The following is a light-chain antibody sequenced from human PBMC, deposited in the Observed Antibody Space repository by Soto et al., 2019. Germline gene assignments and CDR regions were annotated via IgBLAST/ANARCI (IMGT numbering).Light chain of an antibody. V-gene: IGLV2-14*01. CDR3: SSYTSSSTLEV. CDR2: EVS. CDR1: SSDVGGYNY. Sequence: QSALTQPASVSGSPGQSITISCTGTSSDVGGYNYVSWYQQHPGKAPKLMIYEVSNRPSGVSNRFSGSKSGNTASLTISGLQAEDEDDYYCSSYTSSSTLEVSGTGTKLTVL. J-gene: IGLJ1*01.